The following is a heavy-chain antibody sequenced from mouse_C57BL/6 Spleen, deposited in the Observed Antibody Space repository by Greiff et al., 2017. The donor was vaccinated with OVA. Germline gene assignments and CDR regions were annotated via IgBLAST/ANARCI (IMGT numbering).Heavy chain of an antibody. Sequence: QVQLQQPGAELVMPGASVKLSCKASGYTFTSYWMHWVKQRPGQGLEWIGEIDPSDSYTNYNQKFKGKSTLTVDKSSSTAYMQLSSLTSEDSAVDYCARGGDGSRSLYAMDYWGQGTSVTVSS. J-gene: IGHJ4*01. CDR3: ARGGDGSRSLYAMDY. V-gene: IGHV1-69*01. D-gene: IGHD6-2*01. CDR1: GYTFTSYW. CDR2: IDPSDSYT.